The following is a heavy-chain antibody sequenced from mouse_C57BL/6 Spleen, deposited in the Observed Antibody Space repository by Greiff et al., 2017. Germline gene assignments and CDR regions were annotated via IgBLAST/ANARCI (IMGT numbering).Heavy chain of an antibody. CDR3: ARKEGYYYGSSSYFDY. D-gene: IGHD1-1*01. CDR2: IYPGSGST. CDR1: GYTFTSYW. J-gene: IGHJ2*01. Sequence: QVHVKQPGAELVKPGASVKMSCKASGYTFTSYWITWVKQRPGQGLEWIGDIYPGSGSTNYNEKFKSKATLTVDTSSSTAYMQLSSLTSEDSAVYYCARKEGYYYGSSSYFDYWGQGTTLTVSS. V-gene: IGHV1-55*01.